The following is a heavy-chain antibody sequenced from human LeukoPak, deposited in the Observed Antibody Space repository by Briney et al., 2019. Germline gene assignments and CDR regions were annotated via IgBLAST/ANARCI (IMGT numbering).Heavy chain of an antibody. D-gene: IGHD2-8*01. Sequence: SETLSLTCAVYGGSFSGYYWSWIRQPPGKGLEWIGEINHSGSTNYNPSLKSRVTISVDTYKNQFSLKPSSVTAADTAVYYCARQSRVALMGDAFDIWGQGTMVTVSS. CDR1: GGSFSGYY. V-gene: IGHV4-34*01. CDR2: INHSGST. J-gene: IGHJ3*02. CDR3: ARQSRVALMGDAFDI.